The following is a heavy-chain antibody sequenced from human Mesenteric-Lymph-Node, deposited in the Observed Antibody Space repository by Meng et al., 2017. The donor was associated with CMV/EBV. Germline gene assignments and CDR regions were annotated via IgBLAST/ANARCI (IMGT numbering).Heavy chain of an antibody. CDR1: GYTFTSYA. V-gene: IGHV1-3*01. D-gene: IGHD1-14*01. J-gene: IGHJ4*02. Sequence: SGYTFTSYAIHWVRQAPGQRLEWMGWINAGNGNTKYSQKFQDRVTITRDTSASTAYMDLSNLRSEDTAVYYCARGPTGRGRDYFDYWGQGTLVTVSS. CDR3: ARGPTGRGRDYFDY. CDR2: INAGNGNT.